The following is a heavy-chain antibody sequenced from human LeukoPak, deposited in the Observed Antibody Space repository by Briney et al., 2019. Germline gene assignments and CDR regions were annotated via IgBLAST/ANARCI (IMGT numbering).Heavy chain of an antibody. J-gene: IGHJ4*02. CDR1: GFTFRSYA. V-gene: IGHV3-30*10. CDR3: ARDRSLSSFGELFI. CDR2: VSYDGSNK. D-gene: IGHD3-10*01. Sequence: GGSLRLSCAASGFTFRSYAVHWVHQAPGRGLEWVAVVSYDGSNKYYTDSVRGRFTISRDNSKNTLYLQMNSLRAEDTALYYCARDRSLSSFGELFIWGQGTLVTVSS.